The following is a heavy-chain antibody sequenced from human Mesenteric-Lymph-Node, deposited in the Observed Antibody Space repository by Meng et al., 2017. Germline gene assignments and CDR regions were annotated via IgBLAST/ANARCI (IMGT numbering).Heavy chain of an antibody. D-gene: IGHD3-22*01. V-gene: IGHV3-48*03. J-gene: IGHJ4*02. CDR3: ARGEWYYYDSSGYPLGP. Sequence: GGSLRLSCAASGFTFSSYEMNWVRQAPGKGLEWVSYISSSGSTIYYADSVKGRFTISRDNAKNSLYLQMNSLRAEDTAVYYCARGEWYYYDSSGYPLGPWGQGTLVTVSS. CDR1: GFTFSSYE. CDR2: ISSSGSTI.